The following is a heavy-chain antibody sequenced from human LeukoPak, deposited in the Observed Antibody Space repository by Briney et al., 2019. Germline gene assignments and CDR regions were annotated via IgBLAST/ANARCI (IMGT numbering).Heavy chain of an antibody. CDR3: ARELWFAEALDFYGMDV. D-gene: IGHD3-10*01. V-gene: IGHV1-18*01. J-gene: IGHJ6*02. CDR2: ISPKNGNT. Sequence: ASVKVSCKASGGTFSSYAISWVRQAPGQGLEWMGWISPKNGNTNFAQRLQGRVTMTADTSTSTAYMELRSLRSDDTAVYYCARELWFAEALDFYGMDVWGQGTTVTVSS. CDR1: GGTFSSYA.